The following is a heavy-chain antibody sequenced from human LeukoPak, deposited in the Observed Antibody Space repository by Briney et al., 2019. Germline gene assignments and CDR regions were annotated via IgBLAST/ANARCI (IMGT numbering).Heavy chain of an antibody. Sequence: GESLKISCKASGYSFTDYWIVWVRQMPGKGLEWMGAIYPGDSDTRYSPFLDGQVTISAGKSVSTTYLQWSSLQGSDSAMYYCARPSSLYGGTSEDYWGGGTLVTVSS. J-gene: IGHJ4*02. D-gene: IGHD4-23*01. V-gene: IGHV5-51*01. CDR1: GYSFTDYW. CDR2: IYPGDSDT. CDR3: ARPSSLYGGTSEDY.